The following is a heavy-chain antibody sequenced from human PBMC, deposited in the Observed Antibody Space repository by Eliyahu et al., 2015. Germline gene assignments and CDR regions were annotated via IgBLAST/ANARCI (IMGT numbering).Heavy chain of an antibody. D-gene: IGHD3-10*01. V-gene: IGHV4-61*01. Sequence: QVQLQESGPGLVKSSETLSLTCSVXGXSVSXGTNSWSWIRQTPGKXXEWIGYMXYSGSTKYXPSLKSRVTMSVDTSKNQFSLKLNSVTAADTAVYYCARQKWFGEVPYGMDMWGQGTTVTVSS. CDR1: GXSVSXGTNS. CDR3: ARQKWFGEVPYGMDM. J-gene: IGHJ6*02. CDR2: MXYSGST.